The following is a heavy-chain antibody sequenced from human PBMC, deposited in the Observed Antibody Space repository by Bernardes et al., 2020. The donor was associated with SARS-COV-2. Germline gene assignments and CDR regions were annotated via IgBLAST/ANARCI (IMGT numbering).Heavy chain of an antibody. J-gene: IGHJ6*02. Sequence: GGSLRLSCVASGFTFSKNAMTWVRQVPGTGLEWVSAISAICGSTYYSESVKGRFTISRDNSRNTLYLEMNSLRAEDTAVYYCSKNAKYSSSSMEVWGQGTTVTVS. V-gene: IGHV3-23*01. CDR3: SKNAKYSSSSMEV. CDR2: ISAICGST. D-gene: IGHD6-6*01. CDR1: GFTFSKNA.